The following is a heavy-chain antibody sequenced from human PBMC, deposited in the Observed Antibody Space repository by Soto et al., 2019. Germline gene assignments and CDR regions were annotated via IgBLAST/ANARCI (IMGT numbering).Heavy chain of an antibody. Sequence: EVQLVESGGGLVKPGGSLRLSCAASGFTFSNAWMSWVRQAPGKGLEWVGRIKSKTDGGTTDYAAPVKGRFTISRDDSKNTLYLQMHSLKTEDTAVYYCTTDPGTYCGGDCSPWFDPWGQGTLVTVSS. CDR2: IKSKTDGGTT. J-gene: IGHJ5*02. CDR3: TTDPGTYCGGDCSPWFDP. CDR1: GFTFSNAW. V-gene: IGHV3-15*01. D-gene: IGHD2-21*02.